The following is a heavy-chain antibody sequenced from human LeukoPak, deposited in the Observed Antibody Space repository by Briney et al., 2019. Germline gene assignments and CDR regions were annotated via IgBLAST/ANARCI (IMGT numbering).Heavy chain of an antibody. CDR2: IDNNGIT. V-gene: IGHV4-34*01. Sequence: SETLSLTCAVSGESFSGNFWTWIRQSPGKGLEWIGEIDNNGITNYNPSLKSRVTMSVDTTRKRFSLRLTSESAADTGVYYCAXXGGXAKAFYFDYWGQGSLVTVSS. J-gene: IGHJ4*02. D-gene: IGHD6-25*01. CDR1: GESFSGNF. CDR3: AXXGGXAKAFYFDY.